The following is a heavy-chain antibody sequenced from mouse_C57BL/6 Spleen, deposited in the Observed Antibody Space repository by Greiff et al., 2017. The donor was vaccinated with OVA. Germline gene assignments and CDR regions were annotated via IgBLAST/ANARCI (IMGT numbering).Heavy chain of an antibody. Sequence: QVQLQQSGPELVKPGASVKISCKASGYAFSSSWMNWVKQRPGKGLEWIGRIYPGDGDTNYNGKFKGKATLTADKSSSTAYMHLSSLTSEDSAVYFWARPILTGAMDYWGQGTSVTVSS. CDR3: ARPILTGAMDY. V-gene: IGHV1-82*01. CDR2: IYPGDGDT. CDR1: GYAFSSSW. J-gene: IGHJ4*01.